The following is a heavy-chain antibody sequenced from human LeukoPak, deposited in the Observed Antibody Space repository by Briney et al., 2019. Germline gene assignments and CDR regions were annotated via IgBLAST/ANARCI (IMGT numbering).Heavy chain of an antibody. CDR3: ARGLGYCTSTTCLLPFDY. V-gene: IGHV3-53*01. J-gene: IGHJ4*02. Sequence: GGFLRLSCAASGFTVSTYYMTWVRQAPGKGLECVSVIYSGGSTYYADSVKGRFTVSRDNSKNTLYLQMNSLRAEDTAMYYCARGLGYCTSTTCLLPFDYWGQGTLVTVSS. CDR1: GFTVSTYY. D-gene: IGHD2-2*01. CDR2: IYSGGST.